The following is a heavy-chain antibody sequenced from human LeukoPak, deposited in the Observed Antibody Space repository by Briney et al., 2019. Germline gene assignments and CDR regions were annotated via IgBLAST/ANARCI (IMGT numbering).Heavy chain of an antibody. Sequence: GGSLRLSCAASGFTFSSYAMSWVRQAPGKGLEWVSAISGSGGSTYYADSVKGRFTISRDNSTNTLYLQMNSLRAEDAAVYYCAKDGDLYGSGKFDYWWEGALVTVSS. CDR2: ISGSGGST. D-gene: IGHD3-10*01. CDR1: GFTFSSYA. CDR3: AKDGDLYGSGKFDY. V-gene: IGHV3-23*01. J-gene: IGHJ4*02.